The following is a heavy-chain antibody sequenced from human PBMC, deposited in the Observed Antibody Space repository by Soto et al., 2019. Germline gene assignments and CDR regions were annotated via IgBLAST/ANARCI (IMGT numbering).Heavy chain of an antibody. Sequence: ASVKVSCKASGYTFTSYDINWVRQATGQGLEWMGWMNPNSGNTGYAQKFQGRVTMTRNTSISTAYMELSSLRSEDTAVYYCARADYYDRSGYLLPCGYWGQGTLVTVSS. CDR2: MNPNSGNT. CDR3: ARADYYDRSGYLLPCGY. V-gene: IGHV1-8*01. D-gene: IGHD3-22*01. CDR1: GYTFTSYD. J-gene: IGHJ4*02.